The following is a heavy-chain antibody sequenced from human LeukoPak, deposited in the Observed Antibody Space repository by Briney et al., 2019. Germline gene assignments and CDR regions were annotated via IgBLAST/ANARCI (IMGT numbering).Heavy chain of an antibody. J-gene: IGHJ4*02. V-gene: IGHV3-30-3*01. D-gene: IGHD1-14*01. CDR2: ISYDGSNK. Sequence: AGGSLRLSCAASGFTFSSYAMHWVRQAPGKGLEWVAVISYDGSNKYYADSVKGRFTISRDNSKNTLYLQMNSLRAEDTAVYYCAREVWGPEYWGQGTLVTVSS. CDR3: AREVWGPEY. CDR1: GFTFSSYA.